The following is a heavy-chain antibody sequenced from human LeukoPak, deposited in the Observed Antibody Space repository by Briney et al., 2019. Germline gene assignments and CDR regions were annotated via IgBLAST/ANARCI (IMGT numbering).Heavy chain of an antibody. Sequence: SETLSLTCTVSGGSIINYYWSWIRQSAGTGLEWVGRIYITGSTNYNPSLQSRLSMSVDTSKNQFSLRLTSVSAADTAVYYCVRDSTREYSDPGWFDPWGQGILVTVSS. CDR2: IYITGST. V-gene: IGHV4-4*07. J-gene: IGHJ5*02. D-gene: IGHD2-15*01. CDR3: VRDSTREYSDPGWFDP. CDR1: GGSIINYY.